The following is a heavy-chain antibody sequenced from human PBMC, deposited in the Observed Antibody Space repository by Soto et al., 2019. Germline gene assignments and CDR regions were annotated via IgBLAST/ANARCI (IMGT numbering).Heavy chain of an antibody. CDR2: IWNDGTTD. V-gene: IGHV3-33*03. CDR3: ATDVHGETDDFWRGSLGN. D-gene: IGHD3-3*01. CDR1: GLTFRDYA. Sequence: VQLVESGGSGVQPGRSLRLSGPCPGLTFRDYAVHWFRRAPGRGLEGVALIWNDGTTDYYIDSVKGRFTISRDNSKNMLYLQMNNLRAEDTALYYCATDVHGETDDFWRGSLGNWGQGTLVTVSS. J-gene: IGHJ4*02.